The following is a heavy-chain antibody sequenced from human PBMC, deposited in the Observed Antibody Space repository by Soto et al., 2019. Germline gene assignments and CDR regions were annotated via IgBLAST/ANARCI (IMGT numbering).Heavy chain of an antibody. CDR2: ISYDGSDK. CDR3: VGGQYYFDC. Sequence: QVQLVESGGGVVQPGRSLRLSCAASGFPFTSYGMHWVREGPDKGLEWVAIISYDGSDKYYADSVKGRFTISRDNSKNPLYMKMNSLRPEDTAVYYCVGGQYYFDCRGQGTLVIVSS. CDR1: GFPFTSYG. V-gene: IGHV3-30*03. J-gene: IGHJ4*02. D-gene: IGHD3-10*01.